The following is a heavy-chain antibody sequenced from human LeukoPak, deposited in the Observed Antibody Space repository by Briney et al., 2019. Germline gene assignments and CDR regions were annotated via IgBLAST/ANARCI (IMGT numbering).Heavy chain of an antibody. CDR3: ARKFASTLNYYYYMDV. D-gene: IGHD3-10*01. J-gene: IGHJ6*03. Sequence: SETLSLTCTVSGGSISSSSYYWGWIRQPPGKGLEWIGSIYYSGSTYYNPSLKSRVTISVDTSKNQFSLKLSSVTAADTAVYYCARKFASTLNYYYYMDVWGKGTTVTVSS. CDR1: GGSISSSSYY. V-gene: IGHV4-39*07. CDR2: IYYSGST.